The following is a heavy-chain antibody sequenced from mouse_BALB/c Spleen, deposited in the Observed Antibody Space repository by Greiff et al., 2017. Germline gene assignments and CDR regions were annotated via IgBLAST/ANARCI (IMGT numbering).Heavy chain of an antibody. J-gene: IGHJ3*01. CDR2: IWAGGST. CDR1: GFSLTSYG. D-gene: IGHD2-4*01. V-gene: IGHV2-9*02. CDR3: AREVYDYGGDAY. Sequence: QVQLKQSGPGLVAPSQSLSITCTVSGFSLTSYGVHWVRQPPGKGLEWLGVIWAGGSTNYNSALMSRLSISKDNSKSQVFLKMNSLQTDDTAMYYCAREVYDYGGDAYWGQGTLVTVSA.